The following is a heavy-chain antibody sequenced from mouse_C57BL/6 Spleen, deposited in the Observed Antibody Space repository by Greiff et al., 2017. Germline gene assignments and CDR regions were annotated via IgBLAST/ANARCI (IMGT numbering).Heavy chain of an antibody. Sequence: VQLQQSGPVLVKPGASVKMSCKASGYTFTDYYLNWVKQSHGKSLEWIGVINPYNGGTSYNQKFKGKATLTVDKSSSTAYMELNSLTSEDSAVYYCARSQRAMDDWGQGTSVTVSS. CDR3: ARSQRAMDD. CDR2: INPYNGGT. J-gene: IGHJ4*01. V-gene: IGHV1-19*01. CDR1: GYTFTDYY.